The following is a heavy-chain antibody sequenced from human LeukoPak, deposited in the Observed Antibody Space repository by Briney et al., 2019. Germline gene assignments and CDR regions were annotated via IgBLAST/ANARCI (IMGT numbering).Heavy chain of an antibody. CDR1: GFTFSSYA. CDR3: AKDRDRYYYDSSGYFDY. J-gene: IGHJ4*02. D-gene: IGHD3-22*01. CDR2: MSGSGGGT. Sequence: PGGSLRLSCAASGFTFSSYAMRWVRQAPGKGLEWVSVMSGSGGGTYYADSVKGRFTISKDNSKNTLYLQMNNLRAEDTAVYYCAKDRDRYYYDSSGYFDYWGQGTLVTVSS. V-gene: IGHV3-23*01.